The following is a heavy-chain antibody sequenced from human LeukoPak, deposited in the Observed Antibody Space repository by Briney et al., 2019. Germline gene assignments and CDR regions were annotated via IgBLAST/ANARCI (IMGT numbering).Heavy chain of an antibody. V-gene: IGHV1-46*01. Sequence: ASVKVSCKASGYTFTSYYMHWVRQAPGQGLEWMGIINPSGGSTSYAQKFQGRVTMTRDMSTSTVYMELSSLRSEDTAVYYCAXXLDLISSDYYFDYRGQGTLVTVSS. CDR2: INPSGGST. CDR3: AXXLDLISSDYYFDY. CDR1: GYTFTSYY. J-gene: IGHJ4*02. D-gene: IGHD3-10*01.